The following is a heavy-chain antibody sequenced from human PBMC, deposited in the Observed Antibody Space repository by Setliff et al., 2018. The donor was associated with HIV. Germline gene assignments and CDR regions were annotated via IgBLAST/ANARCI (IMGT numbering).Heavy chain of an antibody. Sequence: KPSETLSLTCSVSGISINGYYWSWIRQSPRTRLEWIGYVSSIGNTNYNPSLKSRVTISVDTSKNQLSLQLNSVTAADTAVYFCARTRAPYFFDFWGQGAQVTVSS. D-gene: IGHD1-26*01. CDR2: VSSIGNT. J-gene: IGHJ4*02. V-gene: IGHV4-4*08. CDR1: GISINGYY. CDR3: ARTRAPYFFDF.